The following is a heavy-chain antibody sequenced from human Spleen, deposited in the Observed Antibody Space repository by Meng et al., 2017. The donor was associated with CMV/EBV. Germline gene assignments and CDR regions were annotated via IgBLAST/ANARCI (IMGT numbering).Heavy chain of an antibody. CDR3: AREAPYCGSTSCYFDY. Sequence: GGSLRLSCAASGLIFSTYSMSWVRQAPGKGLEWVSFISSSSTYIYYADSVRGRFTISRDNAKNSLYLQMNSLRAEDTALYYCAREAPYCGSTSCYFDYWGQGTLVTVSS. CDR2: ISSSSTYI. D-gene: IGHD2-2*01. CDR1: GLIFSTYS. J-gene: IGHJ4*02. V-gene: IGHV3-21*01.